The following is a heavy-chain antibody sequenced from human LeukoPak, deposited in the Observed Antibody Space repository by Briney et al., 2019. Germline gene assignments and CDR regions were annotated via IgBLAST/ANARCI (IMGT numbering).Heavy chain of an antibody. CDR1: GYTFTSYY. CDR2: INPSGGST. CDR3: ARGSHDYVWGSYRYTGLPIDY. J-gene: IGHJ4*02. V-gene: IGHV1-46*01. D-gene: IGHD3-16*02. Sequence: GASVKVSCKASGYTFTSYYMHWVRQAPGQGLEWMGIINPSGGSTSYAQKFQGRVTMTRDTSTSTAYMELSSLRSEDMAVYYCARGSHDYVWGSYRYTGLPIDYWGQGTLVTVSS.